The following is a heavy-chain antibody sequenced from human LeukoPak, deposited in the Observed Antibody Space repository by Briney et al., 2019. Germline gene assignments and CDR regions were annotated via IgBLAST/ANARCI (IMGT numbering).Heavy chain of an antibody. CDR1: GCTFTSDA. J-gene: IGHJ4*02. CDR3: ANTHHRDR. V-gene: IGHV3-23*01. Sequence: GGSLRLSCAASGCTFTSDAMSWVRQAPGKGLEWVSAISGSGGSTYCADSVKGRFTISRDNSKNTLYLQMNSLRAEDTAVYYCANTHHRDRWGQGTLVIVSS. CDR2: ISGSGGST.